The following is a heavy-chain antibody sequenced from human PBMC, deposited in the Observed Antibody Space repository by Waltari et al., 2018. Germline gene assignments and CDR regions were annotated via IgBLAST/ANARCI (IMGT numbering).Heavy chain of an antibody. V-gene: IGHV4-59*01. D-gene: IGHD2-21*02. Sequence: QLHLQESGPSLLKPSETLSLICTVSGGSIIGFYCSWVRQPPGKGLDWIGYIYYTGSTNFNPSLKSRVTMSVDTSKNQFSLKLSSVTAADTAFYYCARGGGGDWEWFDPWGQGTLVTVSS. CDR3: ARGGGGDWEWFDP. CDR2: IYYTGST. J-gene: IGHJ5*02. CDR1: GGSIIGFY.